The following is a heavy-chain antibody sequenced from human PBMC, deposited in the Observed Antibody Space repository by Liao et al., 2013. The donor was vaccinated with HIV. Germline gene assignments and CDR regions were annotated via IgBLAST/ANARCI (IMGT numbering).Heavy chain of an antibody. J-gene: IGHJ4*02. Sequence: QVRLQQWGTGLLKPTETLSLTCAVYGGSFSGYHWSWIRQSAGKGLQWIGEFSQSGSTNYNPSLKSRVIISVDTSKNQFSLKLSSVTAADTAVYYCARDPGAGTIDYWGQGTLVTVSS. CDR2: FSQSGST. CDR3: ARDPGAGTIDY. V-gene: IGHV4-34*01. CDR1: GGSFSGYH. D-gene: IGHD1-1*01.